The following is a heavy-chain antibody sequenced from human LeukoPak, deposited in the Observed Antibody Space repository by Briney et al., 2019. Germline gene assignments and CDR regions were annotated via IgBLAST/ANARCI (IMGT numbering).Heavy chain of an antibody. CDR2: ISSSGSTI. CDR3: ARAEKYYDFWSGFSLNYFDY. D-gene: IGHD3-3*01. J-gene: IGHJ4*02. CDR1: GFTFSDYY. V-gene: IGHV3-11*04. Sequence: GGSLRLSCAASGFTFSDYYMSWIRQAPGKGLEWVSYISSSGSTIYYADSVKGRFTISRDNAKNSLYLQMNSLRAEDTAVYYCARAEKYYDFWSGFSLNYFDYWGQGTLVTVSS.